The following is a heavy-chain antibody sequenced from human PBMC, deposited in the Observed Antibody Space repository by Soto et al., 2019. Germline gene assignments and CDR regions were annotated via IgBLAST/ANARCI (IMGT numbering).Heavy chain of an antibody. CDR2: INAGNGNT. V-gene: IGHV1-3*01. CDR3: ARAESHFAVVAATYWFDP. D-gene: IGHD2-15*01. CDR1: GYTFTSYA. J-gene: IGHJ5*02. Sequence: VASVKVSCKASGYTFTSYAMHWVRQAPGQRLEWMGWINAGNGNTKYSQKFQGRVTITRDTSASTAYMELSSLRSEDTAVYYCARAESHFAVVAATYWFDPWGQGTLVTVSS.